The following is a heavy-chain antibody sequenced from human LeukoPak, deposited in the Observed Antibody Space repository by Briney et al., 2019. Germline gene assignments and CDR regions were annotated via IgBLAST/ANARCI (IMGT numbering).Heavy chain of an antibody. CDR2: ISAYNGNT. Sequence: ASVRVSCKASGYTFTSYGISWVRQAPGQGLEWMGWISAYNGNTNYAQKLQGRVTMTTDTSTSTAYMELRSLRSDDTAVYYCARDDYGGNWFDPWGQGTLVTVSS. CDR3: ARDDYGGNWFDP. V-gene: IGHV1-18*01. CDR1: GYTFTSYG. J-gene: IGHJ5*02. D-gene: IGHD4-23*01.